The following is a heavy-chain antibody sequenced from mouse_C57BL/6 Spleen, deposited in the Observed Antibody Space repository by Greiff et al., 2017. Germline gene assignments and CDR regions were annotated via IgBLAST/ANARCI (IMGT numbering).Heavy chain of an antibody. D-gene: IGHD1-1*01. J-gene: IGHJ4*01. CDR1: GFTFSSYA. V-gene: IGHV5-4*01. CDR2: ISDGGSYT. Sequence: EVQLQQSGGGLVKPGGSLKLSCAASGFTFSSYAMSWVRQTPEKRLEWVATISDGGSYTYYPDNVKGRFTISRDNAKNNLYLQMSHLKSEDTAMYYCARDGVYGSPYAMDYWGQGTSVTVSS. CDR3: ARDGVYGSPYAMDY.